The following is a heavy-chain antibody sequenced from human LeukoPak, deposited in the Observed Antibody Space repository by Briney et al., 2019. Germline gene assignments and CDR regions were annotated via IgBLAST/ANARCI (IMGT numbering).Heavy chain of an antibody. CDR1: GGSISSGGYC. D-gene: IGHD6-19*01. CDR2: IYHSGST. CDR3: ARVGQWVDY. Sequence: SQTLSLTCTVSGGSISSGGYCWSWIRQPPGKGLEWIGYIYHSGSTYYNPSLKSRVTISEDRSKNQFSLKLSSVTAADTAVYYCARVGQWVDYWGQGTLVTVSS. J-gene: IGHJ4*02. V-gene: IGHV4-30-2*01.